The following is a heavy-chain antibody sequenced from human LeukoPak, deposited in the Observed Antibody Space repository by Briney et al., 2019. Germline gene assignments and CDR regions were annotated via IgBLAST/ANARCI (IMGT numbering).Heavy chain of an antibody. D-gene: IGHD1-1*01. CDR3: ARERTEIVPTEVTTQFYPYYYGMDV. Sequence: SVKVSCKASGGTFSSYAISWVRQAPGQGLEWMGGIIPIFGTANYAQKFQGRVAVTEDRATDTAYMELSGLRSEDTAVYYCARERTEIVPTEVTTQFYPYYYGMDVWGQGTTVTVSS. CDR1: GGTFSSYA. CDR2: IIPIFGTA. J-gene: IGHJ6*02. V-gene: IGHV1-69*06.